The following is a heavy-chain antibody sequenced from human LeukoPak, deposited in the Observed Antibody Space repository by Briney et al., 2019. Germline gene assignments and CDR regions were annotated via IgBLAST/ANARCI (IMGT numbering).Heavy chain of an antibody. CDR2: ISSSSSTI. D-gene: IGHD4-11*01. J-gene: IGHJ6*03. V-gene: IGHV3-48*01. CDR3: ARDDSNYFELYYMDV. CDR1: GFTFSSYS. Sequence: GGSLRLSCAASGFTFSSYSMNWVPQAPGKGLEWVSYISSSSSTIYYADSVKGRFTISRDNAKNSLYLQMNSLRAEDTAVYYCARDDSNYFELYYMDVWGKGTTVTVSS.